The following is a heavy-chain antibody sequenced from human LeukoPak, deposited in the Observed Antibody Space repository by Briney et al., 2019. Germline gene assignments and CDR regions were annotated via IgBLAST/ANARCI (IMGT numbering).Heavy chain of an antibody. CDR1: GGSMRSYY. CDR3: ARVTEVTANYYYYGMDV. D-gene: IGHD2-21*02. J-gene: IGHJ6*02. CDR2: IYYSGST. V-gene: IGHV4-59*01. Sequence: SETLSLTCTVSGGSMRSYYWSWIRQPPGKGLEWIGYIYYSGSTNYNPSLKSRVTISVDTSKNQFSLKLSSVTAADTAVYYCARVTEVTANYYYYGMDVWGQGTTVTVSS.